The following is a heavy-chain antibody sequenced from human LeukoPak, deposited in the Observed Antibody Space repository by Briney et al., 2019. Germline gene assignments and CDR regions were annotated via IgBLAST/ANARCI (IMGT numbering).Heavy chain of an antibody. CDR2: ISAYNGNT. D-gene: IGHD5-24*01. V-gene: IGHV1-18*01. CDR3: ARDPYGDNFYYFDY. Sequence: ASVKVSCKASGYTFTSYGISWVRQAPGQGLEWMGWISAYNGNTKYAQKLQGRVTMTTDTSTSTAYMELRSLRSDDTAEYYCARDPYGDNFYYFDYWGQGTLVTVSS. CDR1: GYTFTSYG. J-gene: IGHJ4*02.